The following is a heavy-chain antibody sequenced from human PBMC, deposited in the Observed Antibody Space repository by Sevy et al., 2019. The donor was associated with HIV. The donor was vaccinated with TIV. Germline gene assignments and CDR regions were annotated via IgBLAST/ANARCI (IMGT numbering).Heavy chain of an antibody. CDR2: ISSSSSTI. Sequence: GGSLRLSCAASGFTFSSYSMNWVRQAPGKGLEWVSYISSSSSTIYYADSVKGRFTISRDNAKNSPYLQMNSLGDEDTAVYYCARDRAAVTYDYWGQGTLVTVSS. CDR3: ARDRAAVTYDY. J-gene: IGHJ4*02. CDR1: GFTFSSYS. V-gene: IGHV3-48*02. D-gene: IGHD6-13*01.